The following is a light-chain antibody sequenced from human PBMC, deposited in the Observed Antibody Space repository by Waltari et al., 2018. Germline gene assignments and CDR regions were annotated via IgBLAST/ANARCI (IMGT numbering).Light chain of an antibody. CDR1: QSVRNN. J-gene: IGKJ1*01. CDR2: VAS. V-gene: IGKV3-15*01. CDR3: QQYNNWPPWT. Sequence: EIVMTQSPATLSVSPGERATLSCRASQSVRNNLGWYQQKPGQAPMLLIYVASTRVTGIPARFSGSGSGTEFTLTISSLQSEDFAVYYCQQYNNWPPWTFGQGTKVEIK.